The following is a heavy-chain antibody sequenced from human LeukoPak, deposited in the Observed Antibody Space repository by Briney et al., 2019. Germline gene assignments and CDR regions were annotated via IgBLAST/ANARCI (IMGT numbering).Heavy chain of an antibody. CDR2: ISGSGGST. CDR3: AKQRGTAMVGYYFDY. D-gene: IGHD5-18*01. Sequence: GGSLRLSCAASGFTLSSYAMSWVRQAPGKGLEWVSAISGSGGSTYYADSVKGRFTISRDNSKNTLYLQMNSLRAEDTAVYYCAKQRGTAMVGYYFDYWGQGTLVTVSS. J-gene: IGHJ4*02. V-gene: IGHV3-23*01. CDR1: GFTLSSYA.